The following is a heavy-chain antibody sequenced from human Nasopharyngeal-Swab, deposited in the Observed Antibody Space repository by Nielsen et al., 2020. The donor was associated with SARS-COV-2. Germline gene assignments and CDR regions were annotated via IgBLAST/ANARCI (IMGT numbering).Heavy chain of an antibody. CDR1: GFTFDDYA. V-gene: IGHV3-9*01. CDR3: AKVPYYDILTGYHDAFDI. J-gene: IGHJ3*02. Sequence: GGSLRLSCAASGFTFDDYAMHWVRQAPGKGLEWVSGISWNSGSIGYADSVTGRFTISRDNAKNSPYLQMNSLRAEDTALYYCAKVPYYDILTGYHDAFDIWGQGTIVTVSS. CDR2: ISWNSGSI. D-gene: IGHD3-9*01.